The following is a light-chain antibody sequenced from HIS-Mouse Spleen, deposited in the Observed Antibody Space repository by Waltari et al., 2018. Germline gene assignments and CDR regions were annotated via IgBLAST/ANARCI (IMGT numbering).Light chain of an antibody. CDR1: QGISSY. CDR2: AAS. V-gene: IGKV1-9*01. J-gene: IGKJ1*01. Sequence: DIQLTQSPSFLSASVGDRVTITCRAGQGISSYLAWYQQKPGKAPKLLIYAASTLKSGVPSRFSGSGSGTEFTLTISSLQPEDFATYYCQQLNSYPPTFGQGTKVEIK. CDR3: QQLNSYPPT.